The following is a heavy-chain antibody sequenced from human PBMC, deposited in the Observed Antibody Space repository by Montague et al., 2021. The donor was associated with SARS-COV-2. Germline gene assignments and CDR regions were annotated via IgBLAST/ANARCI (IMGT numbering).Heavy chain of an antibody. CDR1: GGSISSGGYY. D-gene: IGHD3-22*01. CDR2: IYYSGST. CDR3: ARAHITMIVVVDAFDI. Sequence: TLSLTCTVSGGSISSGGYYWSWIRQHPGKGLEWIGYIYYSGSTYHNPSLKSRVTISVDTSKNQFSLKLSSVTAADTAVYYCARAHITMIVVVDAFDIWGQGTMVTVSS. J-gene: IGHJ3*02. V-gene: IGHV4-31*03.